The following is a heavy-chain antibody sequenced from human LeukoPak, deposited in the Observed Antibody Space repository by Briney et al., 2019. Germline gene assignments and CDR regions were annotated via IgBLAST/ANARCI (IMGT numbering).Heavy chain of an antibody. V-gene: IGHV3-21*01. J-gene: IGHJ4*02. CDR1: GFTFSSYS. D-gene: IGHD6-19*01. CDR2: ITRSSYI. Sequence: GGSLRLSCAASGFTFSSYSMNWVRQAPGKGLEWVSSITRSSYIYYADSVKGRFTISRDNAKNSLYLQMNSLRAEDTAVYYCARVGYSSGSGHDYWGQGTLVTVSS. CDR3: ARVGYSSGSGHDY.